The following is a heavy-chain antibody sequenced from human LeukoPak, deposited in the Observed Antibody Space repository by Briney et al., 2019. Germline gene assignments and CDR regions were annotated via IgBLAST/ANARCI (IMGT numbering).Heavy chain of an antibody. CDR1: GFTFDDYA. Sequence: GRXLRLSCAASGFTFDDYAMDWVRQAPGKGVERVSGISWNSVSICYADSVKGRFTISIDNSKNSLYLQMNSLRAEDMALYYCAKDREWELTCLFDYWGQGTLVTVSS. CDR2: ISWNSVSI. J-gene: IGHJ4*02. V-gene: IGHV3-9*03. D-gene: IGHD1-26*01. CDR3: AKDREWELTCLFDY.